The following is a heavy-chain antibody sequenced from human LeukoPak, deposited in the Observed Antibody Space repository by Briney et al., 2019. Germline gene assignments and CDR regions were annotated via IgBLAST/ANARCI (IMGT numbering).Heavy chain of an antibody. CDR3: ARGPRNDP. D-gene: IGHD1-14*01. CDR1: GYPFTTYE. J-gene: IGHJ5*02. V-gene: IGHV1-8*01. Sequence: ASVKVSCKTSGYPFTTYEINWVRQAAGQGLEWMGWVHSDTGYADYAQKFQGRVTMTSDTSISTAYMELSSLRSDDTAVYFCARGPRNDPWGQGTLVTVSS. CDR2: VHSDTGYA.